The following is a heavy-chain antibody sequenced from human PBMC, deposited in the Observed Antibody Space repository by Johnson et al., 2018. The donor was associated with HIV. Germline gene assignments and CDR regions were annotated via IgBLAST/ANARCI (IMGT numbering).Heavy chain of an antibody. Sequence: VQLVESGGGSVKPGGSLRLSCAASGFTFSNAWMSWIRQAPGKVLAWVSYISSSGSTIYYADSVRCRFTISRDNATNSLYMQMNSLGAEDTAEYYCASGQWLGAFDLWGQGTVVTVSS. D-gene: IGHD6-19*01. CDR1: GFTFSNAW. J-gene: IGHJ3*01. V-gene: IGHV3-11*04. CDR2: ISSSGSTI. CDR3: ASGQWLGAFDL.